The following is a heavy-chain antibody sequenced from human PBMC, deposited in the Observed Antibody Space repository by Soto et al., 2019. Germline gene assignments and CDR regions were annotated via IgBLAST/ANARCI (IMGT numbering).Heavy chain of an antibody. CDR1: GGSFSSYS. CDR3: ARGGALGTGFGMDV. D-gene: IGHD5-18*01. Sequence: QVQLVQSGAEVKKPGSAVKVSCKASGGSFSSYSINWVRQAPGQGLEWMGGIKGIIPLFRTPNYSQSFQGRVRITADESTSTAYMELSSLRSEDTAVYYCARGGALGTGFGMDVWGQGTSVTVSS. J-gene: IGHJ6*02. CDR2: IIPLFRTP. V-gene: IGHV1-69*01.